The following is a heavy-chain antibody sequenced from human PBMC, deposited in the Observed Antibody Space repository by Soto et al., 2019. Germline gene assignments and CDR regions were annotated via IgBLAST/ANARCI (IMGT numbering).Heavy chain of an antibody. CDR3: ARDPVSHAFDI. CDR1: GFTFCSYS. J-gene: IGHJ3*02. V-gene: IGHV3-48*01. Sequence: GGSLRLSCAASGFTFCSYSMNWVRQAPGKGLEWVSYISSSSSTIYYADSVKGRFTISRDNAKNSLYLQMNSLRAEDTAVYYCARDPVSHAFDIWGQGTMVTVSS. CDR2: ISSSSSTI.